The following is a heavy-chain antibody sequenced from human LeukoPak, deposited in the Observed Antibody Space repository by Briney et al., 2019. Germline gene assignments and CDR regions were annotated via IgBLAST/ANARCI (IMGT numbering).Heavy chain of an antibody. Sequence: GGSLRLSCAASGFTFSSYAMHWVRQAPGKGLEWVAVISYDGSNKYYADSVKGRFTISRGNSKNTLYLQMNSLKTEDTAVYYCATPPGFYDVSPFDYWGQGTLVTVSS. D-gene: IGHD2/OR15-2a*01. CDR3: ATPPGFYDVSPFDY. CDR1: GFTFSSYA. V-gene: IGHV3-30-3*01. J-gene: IGHJ4*02. CDR2: ISYDGSNK.